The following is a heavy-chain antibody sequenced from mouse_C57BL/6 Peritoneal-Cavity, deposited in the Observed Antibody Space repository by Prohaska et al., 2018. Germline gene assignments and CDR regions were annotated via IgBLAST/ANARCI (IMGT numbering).Heavy chain of an antibody. J-gene: IGHJ3*01. CDR3: AGGPFAY. V-gene: IGHV1-9*01. CDR2: ILPGSGST. Sequence: QVQLQQSGAELMKPGASVKLSCKATGYTFTGYWIEWVKQRPGHGLEWIGEILPGSGSTNYNEKFKGNATFTADTSSNTAYMQLSSLTTEDSAIYYCAGGPFAYWGQGTLVTVSA. CDR1: GYTFTGYW.